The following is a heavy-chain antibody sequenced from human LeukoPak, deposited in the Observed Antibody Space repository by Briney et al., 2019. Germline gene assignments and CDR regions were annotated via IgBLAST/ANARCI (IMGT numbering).Heavy chain of an antibody. CDR1: GFTFSSYN. CDR2: ITYSSSTI. V-gene: IGHV3-48*01. CDR3: ARRGASSGGLDY. D-gene: IGHD6-19*01. Sequence: GGSLRLSCAASGFTFSSYNMNWVRQAPGKGLEWVSYITYSSSTIYYADSVKGRFTISRDNAKNSLYLQMNSLRAEDTAVYYCARRGASSGGLDYWGQGTLVTVSS. J-gene: IGHJ4*02.